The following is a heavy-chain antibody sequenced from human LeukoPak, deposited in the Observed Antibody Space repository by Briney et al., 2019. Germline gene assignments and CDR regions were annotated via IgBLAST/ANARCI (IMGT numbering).Heavy chain of an antibody. V-gene: IGHV3-11*01. Sequence: GGSLRLPCAASGFIFSDYYMTWIRQAPGKGLEGLSYIDSRGDVIYYGDSVKGRFTISRDNAKNSLYLQMNSLRAEDTAVYYCAKGTHSSSWHWYDPWGQGTLVTVSS. CDR2: IDSRGDVI. CDR3: AKGTHSSSWHWYDP. CDR1: GFIFSDYY. D-gene: IGHD6-13*01. J-gene: IGHJ5*02.